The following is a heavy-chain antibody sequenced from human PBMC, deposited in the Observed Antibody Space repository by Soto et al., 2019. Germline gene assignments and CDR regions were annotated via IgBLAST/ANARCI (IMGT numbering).Heavy chain of an antibody. CDR1: GGSISSGGYY. D-gene: IGHD6-13*01. Sequence: TLSLTCTVSGGSISSGGYYWSWIRQHPGKGLEWIGYIYYSGSTYYNPSLKSRVTISVDTSKNQFSLKLSSVTAADTAVYYCARDRAAAGSYYYYGMDVWGQGTTVTVSS. J-gene: IGHJ6*02. CDR2: IYYSGST. CDR3: ARDRAAAGSYYYYGMDV. V-gene: IGHV4-31*03.